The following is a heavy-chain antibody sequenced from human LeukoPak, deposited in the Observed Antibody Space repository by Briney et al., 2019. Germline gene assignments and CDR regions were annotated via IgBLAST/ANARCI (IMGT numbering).Heavy chain of an antibody. Sequence: SETLSLTCTVSGGSVSSYYWSWIRQPPGKGLEWIGYIYYSGSTNYNPSLKSRVTISVDTSKNQFSLKLSSVTAADTAVYYCARVSSSSYIDYWGQGTLVTVSS. CDR3: ARVSSSSYIDY. V-gene: IGHV4-59*02. CDR1: GGSVSSYY. J-gene: IGHJ4*02. D-gene: IGHD6-13*01. CDR2: IYYSGST.